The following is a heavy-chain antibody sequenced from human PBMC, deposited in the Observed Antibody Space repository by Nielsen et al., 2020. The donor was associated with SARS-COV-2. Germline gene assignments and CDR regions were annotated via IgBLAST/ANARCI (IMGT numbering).Heavy chain of an antibody. V-gene: IGHV4-39*07. J-gene: IGHJ6*02. CDR3: ARDPGYYGMDV. Sequence: ESLKISCTVSGGSISSSTYYWGWIRQPPGKGLEWIGNIYYSGSTYYSPSLKSRVTILVDTSKNQFSLKLSSVTAADTAVYYCARDPGYYGMDVWGQGTTVTVSS. CDR2: IYYSGST. CDR1: GGSISSSTYY.